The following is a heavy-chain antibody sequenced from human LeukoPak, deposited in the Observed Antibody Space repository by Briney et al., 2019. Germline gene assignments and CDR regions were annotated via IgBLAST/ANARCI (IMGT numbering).Heavy chain of an antibody. Sequence: PSETLSLTCVAYGGSFTGYYWSWIRQPPGKGLEWIGEINHSGNTNYNPSLKSRITISVDTSKNQFSLKLTSVTAADTAVYFCARPFQPGSFDRWGRGTLITVSS. CDR3: ARPFQPGSFDR. CDR1: GGSFTGYY. J-gene: IGHJ2*01. CDR2: INHSGNT. D-gene: IGHD2-2*01. V-gene: IGHV4-34*01.